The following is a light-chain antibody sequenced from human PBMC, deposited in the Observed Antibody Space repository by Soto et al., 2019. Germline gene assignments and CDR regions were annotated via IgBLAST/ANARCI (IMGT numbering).Light chain of an antibody. CDR1: QSVSSN. CDR3: QQYNDWPIT. Sequence: EIVMTQSPATLSVSPGERATLSCRASQSVSSNLAWYQQKPGQAPSLLIYDISARVTGIPTRFSGSGSGTEFILTISSLQSEDFAVYYCQQYNDWPITFGGGTKVEIK. CDR2: DIS. V-gene: IGKV3D-15*01. J-gene: IGKJ4*01.